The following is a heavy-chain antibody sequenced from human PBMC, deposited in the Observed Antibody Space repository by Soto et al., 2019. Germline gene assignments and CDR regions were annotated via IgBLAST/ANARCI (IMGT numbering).Heavy chain of an antibody. V-gene: IGHV3-33*01. Sequence: QLQLVESGGGVVQPGRSLRLSCAASGFTFSTYGMHWVRQAPGKGLEWVAVIYYDGSIKYYADSVKGRFTISRDNSKSTLYLQMNSMRAGDTAIYYCARGPPSSSTSRCQVALWGRGTVITASP. CDR1: GFTFSTYG. D-gene: IGHD2-2*01. CDR2: IYYDGSIK. CDR3: ARGPPSSSTSRCQVAL. J-gene: IGHJ2*01.